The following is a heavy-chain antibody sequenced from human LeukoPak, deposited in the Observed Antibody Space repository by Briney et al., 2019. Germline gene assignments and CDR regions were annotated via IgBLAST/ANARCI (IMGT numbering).Heavy chain of an antibody. CDR1: GFTFSSYS. Sequence: PGGSLRLSCAASGFTFSSYSMNWVRQAPGKGLEWVSSISSSSSYIYYADSVKGRFTISRDNAKNSLYLQMNSLRAEDTALYYCAKDINKYYYYGMDVWGQGTTVTVSS. V-gene: IGHV3-21*04. D-gene: IGHD1-14*01. CDR2: ISSSSSYI. J-gene: IGHJ6*02. CDR3: AKDINKYYYYGMDV.